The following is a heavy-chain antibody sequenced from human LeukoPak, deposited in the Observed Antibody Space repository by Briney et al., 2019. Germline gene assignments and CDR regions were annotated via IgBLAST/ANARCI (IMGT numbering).Heavy chain of an antibody. CDR3: THRRELYDYGGHGFEH. D-gene: IGHD4/OR15-4a*01. CDR2: IYYNGDK. V-gene: IGHV2-5*01. J-gene: IGHJ4*02. CDR1: GFSLTTSGVG. Sequence: SGPTLVKPTQTLTLTCTFSGFSLTTSGVGVGWIRQPSGKALEWLASIYYNGDKRFSTSLRSRLTITKGTSKNQVVLTMTNMDPVDTATYYCTHRRELYDYGGHGFEHWGQGTLVTVSS.